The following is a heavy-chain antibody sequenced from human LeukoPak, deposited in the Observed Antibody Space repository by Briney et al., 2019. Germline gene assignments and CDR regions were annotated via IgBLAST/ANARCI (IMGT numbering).Heavy chain of an antibody. CDR3: ARGGPLYSSGWHNRFDP. V-gene: IGHV4-34*01. Sequence: SETLSLTCAVYGGSFSGYYWSWIRQPPGKGLEWIGEINHSGSTNYNPSLKSRVTISVDTSKNQFSLKLSSVTAADTAVYYCARGGPLYSSGWHNRFDPWGQGTLVTVSS. J-gene: IGHJ5*02. D-gene: IGHD6-19*01. CDR1: GGSFSGYY. CDR2: INHSGST.